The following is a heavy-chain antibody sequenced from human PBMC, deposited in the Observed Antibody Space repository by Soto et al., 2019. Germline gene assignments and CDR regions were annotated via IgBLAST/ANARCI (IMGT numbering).Heavy chain of an antibody. CDR1: EFTLSAYS. CDR3: ARPHLDRPTYYGLDV. CDR2: INSGSDTI. V-gene: IGHV3-48*02. J-gene: IGHJ6*02. D-gene: IGHD3-16*01. Sequence: PGGSLRLSCAASEFTLSAYSMNWVRQAPGKGLEWISFINSGSDTIYYGDSVKGRFTISRDNAKNALYLQMNSLRDDDTAVYYCARPHLDRPTYYGLDVWGQGTTVTVSS.